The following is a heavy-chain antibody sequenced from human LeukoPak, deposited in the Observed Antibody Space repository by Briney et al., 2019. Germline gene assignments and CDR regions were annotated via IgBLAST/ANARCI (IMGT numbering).Heavy chain of an antibody. D-gene: IGHD5-24*01. Sequence: AGGSLRLSCAASGFTFSSSWMSWVRQAPGKGLEWVANMNEDGSAKYYVDSVKGRFTISRDNAKRSLDLQVNSLRAEDTAVYYCTRSRRDGNDYWGQGTLVTVSS. CDR1: GFTFSSSW. CDR3: TRSRRDGNDY. J-gene: IGHJ4*02. CDR2: MNEDGSAK. V-gene: IGHV3-7*01.